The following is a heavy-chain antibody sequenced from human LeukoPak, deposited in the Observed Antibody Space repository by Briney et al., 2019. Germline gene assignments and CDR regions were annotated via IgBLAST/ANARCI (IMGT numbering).Heavy chain of an antibody. D-gene: IGHD5-18*01. CDR3: ARASYGPGSYYYYMDV. Sequence: SGTLSLTCTVSGGSISSHYRSWIRQPPGKGLEWIGYIYYSGSTNYNPSLKSRVTISVDTSKNQFSLKLSSVTAADTAVYYCARASYGPGSYYYYMDVWGKGTTVTVSS. J-gene: IGHJ6*03. V-gene: IGHV4-59*11. CDR2: IYYSGST. CDR1: GGSISSHY.